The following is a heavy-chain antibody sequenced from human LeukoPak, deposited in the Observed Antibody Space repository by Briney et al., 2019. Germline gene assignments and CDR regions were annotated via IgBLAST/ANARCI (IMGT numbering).Heavy chain of an antibody. CDR2: IWYDGGNK. CDR1: GFTFSSYG. D-gene: IGHD2-2*02. CDR3: AKEREAAIEGYFDY. Sequence: PGGSLRLSCAASGFTFSSYGMHWVRQAPGKGLEGVAVIWYDGGNKIYADSVKGRFTISRDNSKNTLYLQMNSLRAEDTAVYYCAKEREAAIEGYFDYWGQGTLVTVSS. J-gene: IGHJ4*02. V-gene: IGHV3-33*06.